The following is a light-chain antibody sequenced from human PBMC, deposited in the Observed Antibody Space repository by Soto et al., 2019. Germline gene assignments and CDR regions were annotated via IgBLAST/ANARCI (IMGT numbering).Light chain of an antibody. CDR2: EVR. V-gene: IGLV2-14*01. Sequence: QSVLTQPASVSGSPGQSITISCSGTSRDIGAYNLVSWYQQPPGKAPKLLIYEVRNRPSGISYRFSGSKSGTTASLTISSLLPEDEADDYCSAYTSRSTLVFGGGTKLTVL. CDR1: SRDIGAYNL. J-gene: IGLJ2*01. CDR3: SAYTSRSTLV.